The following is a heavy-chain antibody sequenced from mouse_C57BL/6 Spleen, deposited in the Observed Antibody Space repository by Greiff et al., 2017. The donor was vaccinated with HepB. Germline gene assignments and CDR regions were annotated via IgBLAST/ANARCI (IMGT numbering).Heavy chain of an antibody. D-gene: IGHD2-13*01. V-gene: IGHV1-76*01. J-gene: IGHJ3*01. CDR3: AREDYLGFAY. CDR1: GYTFTDYY. CDR2: IYPGSGNT. Sequence: VKLVESGAELVRPGASVKLSCKASGYTFTDYYINWVKQRPGQGLEWIARIYPGSGNTYYNEKFKGKATLTAEKSSSTAYMQLSSLTSEDSAVYFCAREDYLGFAYWGQGTLVTVSA.